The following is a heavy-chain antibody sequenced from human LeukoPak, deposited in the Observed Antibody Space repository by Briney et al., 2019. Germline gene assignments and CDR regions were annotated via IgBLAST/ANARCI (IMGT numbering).Heavy chain of an antibody. J-gene: IGHJ4*02. V-gene: IGHV3-23*01. D-gene: IGHD1-26*01. CDR3: AKSRGESRGASNY. CDR1: GFTFSSYA. CDR2: ISGSGDTT. Sequence: TGGSLRLSRAAPGFTFSSYAMNWVRQAPGKGLEWVSFISGSGDTTYYADSVKGRFTISRDSSKNTLYLQMNSLRAEDTAVYYCAKSRGESRGASNYWGQGTLVTVSS.